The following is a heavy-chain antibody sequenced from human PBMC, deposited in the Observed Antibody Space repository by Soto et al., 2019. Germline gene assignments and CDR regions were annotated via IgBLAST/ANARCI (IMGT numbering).Heavy chain of an antibody. V-gene: IGHV3-33*01. D-gene: IGHD6-13*01. CDR1: GFTFSSYG. J-gene: IGHJ4*02. CDR3: ARDSGIAAAGTPY. CDR2: IWYDGSNK. Sequence: QVQLVESGGGVVQPGRSMRLSCAASGFTFSSYGMHWVRQAPGKGLEWVAVIWYDGSNKYYADSVKGRFTISRDNSKNTLYLQMNSLRAEDTAVYYCARDSGIAAAGTPYWGQATLVTVSS.